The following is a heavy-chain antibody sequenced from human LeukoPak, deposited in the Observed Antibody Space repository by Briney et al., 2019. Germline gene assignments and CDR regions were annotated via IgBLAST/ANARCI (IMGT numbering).Heavy chain of an antibody. Sequence: GASVKVSCKASGYTFTSYYMHWVRQAPGQGLEWMGIINPSGGSTSYAQKFQGRVTMTRDTSTSTVHMELSSLRSEDTAVYYCARDVYDFWSGYWRSGHGRFDYWGQGTLVTVSS. CDR1: GYTFTSYY. J-gene: IGHJ4*02. V-gene: IGHV1-46*01. D-gene: IGHD3-3*01. CDR2: INPSGGST. CDR3: ARDVYDFWSGYWRSGHGRFDY.